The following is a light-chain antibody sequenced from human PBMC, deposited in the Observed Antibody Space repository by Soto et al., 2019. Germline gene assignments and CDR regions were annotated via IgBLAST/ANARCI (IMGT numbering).Light chain of an antibody. V-gene: IGKV3-20*01. J-gene: IGKJ2*01. CDR3: QHYGTSLYT. Sequence: DIVLTQPPGTLSFSPGERATLSCRASQIISSTYLGWYQQKPGQAPRLLIYGASSRATGNPDRFSGSGSGTDFTLTISRLEPEDFAVYYCQHYGTSLYTFGQGTKLEIK. CDR1: QIISSTY. CDR2: GAS.